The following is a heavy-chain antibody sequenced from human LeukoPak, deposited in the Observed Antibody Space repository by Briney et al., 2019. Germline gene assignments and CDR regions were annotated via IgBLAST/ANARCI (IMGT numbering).Heavy chain of an antibody. CDR2: IRYNGNNQ. J-gene: IGHJ6*03. CDR1: GFTFNNYG. Sequence: GGSLRLSCAASGFTFNNYGMHWVRQAPGKGLEWVAFIRYNGNNQYYADSVKGRFTNSRDNSKNTLYLRMNSLKGDDTAVYYCAKDSAFYYIDVWGKGTTVIISS. CDR3: AKDSAFYYIDV. D-gene: IGHD3-10*01. V-gene: IGHV3-30*02.